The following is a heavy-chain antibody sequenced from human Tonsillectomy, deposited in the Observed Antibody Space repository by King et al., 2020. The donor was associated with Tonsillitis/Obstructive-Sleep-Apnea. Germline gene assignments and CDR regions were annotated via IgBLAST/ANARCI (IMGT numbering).Heavy chain of an antibody. D-gene: IGHD5-12*01. CDR3: ANRGGATSFDY. CDR2: ISGSGAST. J-gene: IGHJ4*02. V-gene: IGHV3-23*04. Sequence: EVQLVESGGGLVQPGGSLRLSCAASGFTFSSYAMSWVRQAPGKGLEWVSDISGSGASTYYAVSVKGRVTISRDNAKHTLYLQMNSLRADDTAVYYCANRGGATSFDYWGQGTLVTVSS. CDR1: GFTFSSYA.